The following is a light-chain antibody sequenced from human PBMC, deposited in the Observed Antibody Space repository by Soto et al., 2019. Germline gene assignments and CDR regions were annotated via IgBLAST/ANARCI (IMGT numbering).Light chain of an antibody. Sequence: QSALTQPASVSGSPGQSITISCSGTSSDIGTYDHVAWFQQFPGKAPKLMIYEVSNRPSGVSNRFSGSKSGNTASLTISGLQAEDEADYYCSSYTSSSTLGVFGTGTKVTVL. CDR2: EVS. J-gene: IGLJ1*01. CDR1: SSDIGTYDH. CDR3: SSYTSSSTLGV. V-gene: IGLV2-14*01.